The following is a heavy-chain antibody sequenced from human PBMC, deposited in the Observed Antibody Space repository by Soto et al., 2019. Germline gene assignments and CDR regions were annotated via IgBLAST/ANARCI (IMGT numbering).Heavy chain of an antibody. CDR3: ARASGSSSYYYYYYYMDV. CDR2: IYYSGST. CDR1: GGSISRYY. D-gene: IGHD6-6*01. Sequence: SETLSLTCTVSGGSISRYYWSWIRQPPGKGLEWIGYIYYSGSTNYNPSLKSRVTISVDTSKNQFSLKLSSVTAADTAVYYCARASGSSSYYYYYYYMDVWGKGTTVTVSS. V-gene: IGHV4-59*01. J-gene: IGHJ6*03.